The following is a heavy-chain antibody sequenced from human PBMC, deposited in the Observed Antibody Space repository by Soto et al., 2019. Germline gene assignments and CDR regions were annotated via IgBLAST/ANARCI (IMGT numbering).Heavy chain of an antibody. CDR3: ARVPEPTVLTHYFDY. J-gene: IGHJ4*02. CDR1: GYIFNNYV. V-gene: IGHV1-3*01. D-gene: IGHD4-4*01. Sequence: GASVKVCGKASGYIFNNYVLHWVRQAPGQRLEWVGWINAGNGYTKYSQKFQGRVTITRDTSATTVYMVLYSLRSEDTAMYYCARVPEPTVLTHYFDYWGQGMLVTVSP. CDR2: INAGNGYT.